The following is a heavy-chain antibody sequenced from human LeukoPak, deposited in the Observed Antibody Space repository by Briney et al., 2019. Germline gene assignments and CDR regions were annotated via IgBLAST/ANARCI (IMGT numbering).Heavy chain of an antibody. D-gene: IGHD3-22*01. Sequence: PSETLSLTCAVYGGSFSGYYWSWIRQPPGKGLEWIGYIYYSGSTNYNPSLKSRVTLSVDTSKNQFSLKVSSVTAADTAVYYCARERPDSSGYYYVDYWGQGTLVTVSS. CDR3: ARERPDSSGYYYVDY. CDR1: GGSFSGYY. V-gene: IGHV4-59*01. J-gene: IGHJ4*02. CDR2: IYYSGST.